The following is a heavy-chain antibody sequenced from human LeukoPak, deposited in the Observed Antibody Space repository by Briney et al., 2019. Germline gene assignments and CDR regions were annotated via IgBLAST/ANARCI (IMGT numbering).Heavy chain of an antibody. CDR1: GFTVSSNY. Sequence: GGSLRLSCAASGFTVSSNYMSWVRQAPGKGLEWVSVIYSGGSTYYADSVKGRFTISRDNSKNTLYLQMNSLRAEDTAVYYCATRLGYCSSTSCRNYYYYGMDVWGQGTTVTVSS. V-gene: IGHV3-53*01. CDR3: ATRLGYCSSTSCRNYYYYGMDV. CDR2: IYSGGST. J-gene: IGHJ6*02. D-gene: IGHD2-2*01.